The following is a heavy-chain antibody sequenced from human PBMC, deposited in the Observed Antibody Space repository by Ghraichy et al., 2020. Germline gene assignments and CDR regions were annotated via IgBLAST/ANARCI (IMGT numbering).Heavy chain of an antibody. CDR3: ARGRPVNGQSVPDY. J-gene: IGHJ4*02. D-gene: IGHD4-11*01. CDR2: FYYSGST. Sequence: SATLSLTCTVSGGSISGYYWSWIRQPPGKGLEWIGYFYYSGSTNYSPSLRSRVTISVDTSKSELSLKLSSVTAADTAVYYCARGRPVNGQSVPDYWGQGTLVTVSS. V-gene: IGHV4-59*01. CDR1: GGSISGYY.